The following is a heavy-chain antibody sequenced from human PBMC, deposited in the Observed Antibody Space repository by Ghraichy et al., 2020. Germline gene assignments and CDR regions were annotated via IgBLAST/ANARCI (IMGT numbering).Heavy chain of an antibody. J-gene: IGHJ4*02. Sequence: GGSLRLSCAASGFTFSSYSMNWVRQAPGKGLEWVSSISSSSSYIYYADSVKGRFTISRDNAKNSLYLQMNSLRAEDTAVYYCAREGRRGYCSSTSCSQPDDYWGQGTLVTVSS. CDR3: AREGRRGYCSSTSCSQPDDY. CDR2: ISSSSSYI. CDR1: GFTFSSYS. V-gene: IGHV3-21*01. D-gene: IGHD2-2*01.